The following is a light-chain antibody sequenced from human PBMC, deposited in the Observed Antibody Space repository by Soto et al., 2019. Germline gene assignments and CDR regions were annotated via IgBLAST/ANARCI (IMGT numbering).Light chain of an antibody. CDR3: SSYSSSDTHSV. J-gene: IGLJ1*01. CDR2: EVS. CDR1: RSDVGGYKY. V-gene: IGLV2-14*01. Sequence: QSALTQPASVSGSPGQSITISCTGSRSDVGGYKYVSWYRQHPGKAPKLMIFEVSNRPSGVSNRFSGSKSGDTASLTISGLQAEDEADYYCSSYSSSDTHSVFGTGHKLTAL.